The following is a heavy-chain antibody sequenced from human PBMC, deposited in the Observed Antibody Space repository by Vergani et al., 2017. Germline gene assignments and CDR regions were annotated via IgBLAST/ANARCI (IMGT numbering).Heavy chain of an antibody. V-gene: IGHV1-24*01. D-gene: IGHD2-2*01. CDR1: GYTLTELS. Sequence: QVQLVQSGAEVKKPGASVKVSCTVSGYTLTELSMHWVRQAPGKGLEWMGGFDPEDGETIYAQKFQGRVTMTEDTSTDTAYMELSSLRSEDTAVYYCARGFSYCSSTSCYAGNYYYYYGMDVWGQGTTVTVSS. CDR3: ARGFSYCSSTSCYAGNYYYYYGMDV. CDR2: FDPEDGET. J-gene: IGHJ6*02.